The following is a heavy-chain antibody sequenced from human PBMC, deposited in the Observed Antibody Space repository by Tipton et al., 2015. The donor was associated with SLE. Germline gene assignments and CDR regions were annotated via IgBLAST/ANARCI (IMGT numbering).Heavy chain of an antibody. D-gene: IGHD1-7*01. CDR1: GLTLGDYA. J-gene: IGHJ4*02. Sequence: SLRLSCVVSGLTLGDYAMSWVRQAPGKGLEWVSSITASGRSTFYADSVKGRFTISRDNSKNTVYLHMNSLRADDTAIYYCASASWNYGFFDYWGQGTLVTVSS. CDR3: ASASWNYGFFDY. V-gene: IGHV3-23*01. CDR2: ITASGRST.